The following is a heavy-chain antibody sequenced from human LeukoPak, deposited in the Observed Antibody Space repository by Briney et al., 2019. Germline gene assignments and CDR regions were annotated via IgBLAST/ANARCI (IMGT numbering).Heavy chain of an antibody. D-gene: IGHD5-18*01. V-gene: IGHV4-39*01. J-gene: IGHJ4*02. CDR3: ATLADTAMPPFDY. CDR1: GGSISSSSYY. CDR2: IYYSGST. Sequence: SETLSLTCTVSGGSISSSSYYWGWIRQPPGKGLEWIGSIYYSGSTYYNPSLKSRVTISVDTSKNQFSLKLSSVTAADTAVYYCATLADTAMPPFDYWGQGTLVTVSS.